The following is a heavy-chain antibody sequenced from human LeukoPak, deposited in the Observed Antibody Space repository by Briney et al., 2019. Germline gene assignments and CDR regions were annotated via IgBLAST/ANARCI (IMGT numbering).Heavy chain of an antibody. J-gene: IGHJ3*02. CDR2: TYYRSKWYY. CDR1: GDSVSSNSAA. D-gene: IGHD3-3*02. Sequence: SQTLSLTCAISGDSVSSNSAAWNWIRQSPSRGLEWLGRTYYRSKWYYEYAVFMKSRITISPETSKNQFSLQLNSLTPEDTAVYYCARFSRDAFDIWGQGTMVSVSS. V-gene: IGHV6-1*01. CDR3: ARFSRDAFDI.